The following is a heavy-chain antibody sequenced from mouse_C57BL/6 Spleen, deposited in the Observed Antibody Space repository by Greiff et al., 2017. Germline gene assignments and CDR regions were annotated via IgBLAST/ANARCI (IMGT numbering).Heavy chain of an antibody. V-gene: IGHV5-4*03. CDR1: GFTFSSYA. D-gene: IGHD1-1*01. J-gene: IGHJ2*01. CDR2: ISDGGSYT. Sequence: EVKLMESGGGLVKPGGSLKLSCAASGFTFSSYAMSWVRQTPEKRLEWVATISDGGSYTYYPDNVKGRFTISRDNAKNNLYLQMSHLKSEDTAMYYCARVGTTVPYYFDYWGQGTTLTVSS. CDR3: ARVGTTVPYYFDY.